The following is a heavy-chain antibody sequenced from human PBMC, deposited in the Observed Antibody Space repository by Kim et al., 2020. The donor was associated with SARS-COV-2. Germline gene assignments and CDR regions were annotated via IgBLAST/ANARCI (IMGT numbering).Heavy chain of an antibody. CDR3: ARGFSSSL. CDR1: GVTVGNDH. Sequence: GGSLRLSCAASGVTVGNDHMNWVRQAPGEGLEWVSVINIDDSTYYADAVKGRFTISRDTSRNTLYLLMNSLRVEDTATYYCARGFSSSLWGRGTLVTVSS. D-gene: IGHD6-13*01. V-gene: IGHV3-53*01. CDR2: INIDDST. J-gene: IGHJ4*02.